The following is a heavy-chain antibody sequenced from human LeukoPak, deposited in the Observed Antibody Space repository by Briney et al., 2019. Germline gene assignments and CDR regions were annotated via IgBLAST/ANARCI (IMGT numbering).Heavy chain of an antibody. CDR1: GFTFSSYG. Sequence: GGSLRLSCAASGFTFSSYGMHWVRQAPGKGLEWVAAISYDGSNKYYADSAKGRFTISRDNSKNTLYLQMNSLRAEDTAVYYCATPEGYSYGYEDYWGQGTLVTVSS. CDR2: ISYDGSNK. CDR3: ATPEGYSYGYEDY. D-gene: IGHD5-18*01. V-gene: IGHV3-30*03. J-gene: IGHJ4*02.